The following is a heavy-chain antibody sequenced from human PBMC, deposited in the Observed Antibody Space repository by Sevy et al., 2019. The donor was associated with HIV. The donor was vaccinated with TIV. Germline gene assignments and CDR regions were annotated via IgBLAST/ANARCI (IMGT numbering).Heavy chain of an antibody. CDR2: ISSRSSYT. CDR1: GFTFSGYY. D-gene: IGHD6-13*01. Sequence: GGSLRLSCAASGFTFSGYYMSWIRQAPGKGLEWVSYISSRSSYTNYADSVRGRFTISRDNAKNSLYLQMNSLRAEDTAVYYWARDRIAAADHYFDYWGQGSLVTVSS. CDR3: ARDRIAAADHYFDY. J-gene: IGHJ4*02. V-gene: IGHV3-11*06.